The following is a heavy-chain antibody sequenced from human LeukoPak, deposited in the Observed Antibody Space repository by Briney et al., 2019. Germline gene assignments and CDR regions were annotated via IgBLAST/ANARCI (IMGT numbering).Heavy chain of an antibody. CDR1: GGSISSYY. CDR3: ASLLWELGIDY. D-gene: IGHD1-26*01. CDR2: IYYSGST. Sequence: PSETLSLTCTVSGGSISSYYWSWIRQPPGKGLEWIGYIYYSGSTNYNPSLKSRVTTSVDTSKNQFSLKLSSVTAADTAVYYCASLLWELGIDYWGQGTLVTVSS. V-gene: IGHV4-59*08. J-gene: IGHJ4*02.